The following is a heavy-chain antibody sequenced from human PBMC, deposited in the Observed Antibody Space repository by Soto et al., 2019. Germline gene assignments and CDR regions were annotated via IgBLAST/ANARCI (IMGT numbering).Heavy chain of an antibody. D-gene: IGHD6-19*01. CDR3: ARKYGIPVAGTFDY. CDR2: IYNSGST. J-gene: IGHJ4*02. V-gene: IGHV4-28*01. Sequence: LSLTCSVSGYSLSDSNWLGWIRQPPGKGLEWMGHIYNSGSTYYKSSLKGRVTMSIDTSKNQFSLRLYSVTAVDTAVYYCARKYGIPVAGTFDYWGQGILVTVSS. CDR1: GYSLSDSNW.